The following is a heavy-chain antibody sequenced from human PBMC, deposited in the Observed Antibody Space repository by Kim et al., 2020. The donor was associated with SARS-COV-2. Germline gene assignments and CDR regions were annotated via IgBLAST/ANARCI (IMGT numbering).Heavy chain of an antibody. Sequence: SVKVSCKASGGTFSSYAISWVRQAPGQGLEWMGGIIPIFGTANYAQKFQGRVTITADESTSTAYMELSSLRSEDTAVYYCARELVYYYDSSGRTLEYNWFDPWGQGTLVTVSS. V-gene: IGHV1-69*13. D-gene: IGHD3-22*01. CDR2: IIPIFGTA. J-gene: IGHJ5*02. CDR3: ARELVYYYDSSGRTLEYNWFDP. CDR1: GGTFSSYA.